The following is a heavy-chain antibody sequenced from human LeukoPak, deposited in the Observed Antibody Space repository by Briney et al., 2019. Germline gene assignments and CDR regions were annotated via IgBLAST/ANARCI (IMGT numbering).Heavy chain of an antibody. CDR1: GGTFSSYA. CDR3: ARGRGIAARPNLKEAFDI. J-gene: IGHJ3*02. CDR2: IIPIFGTA. Sequence: GASVKVSCKTSGGTFSSYAISWVRQAPGQGLEWMGGIIPIFGTANYALKFQGRVTITADESTSTAYMELSSLRSEDTAVYYCARGRGIAARPNLKEAFDIWGQGTMVTVSS. D-gene: IGHD6-6*01. V-gene: IGHV1-69*13.